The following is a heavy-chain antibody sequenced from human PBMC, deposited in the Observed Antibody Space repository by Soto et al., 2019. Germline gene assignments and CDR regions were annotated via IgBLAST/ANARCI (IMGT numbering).Heavy chain of an antibody. V-gene: IGHV5-51*01. CDR2: IYPGDSDT. Sequence: PGESLKISCKGSGYSFTSYWIGWVRQMPWKGLEWMGIIYPGDSDTRYSPSFQGQVTISADKSISTAYLQWSSLKASDTAMYYCALQGTLDFWSGYYTPYYYGMDVWGQGTTVTGSS. D-gene: IGHD3-3*01. J-gene: IGHJ6*02. CDR3: ALQGTLDFWSGYYTPYYYGMDV. CDR1: GYSFTSYW.